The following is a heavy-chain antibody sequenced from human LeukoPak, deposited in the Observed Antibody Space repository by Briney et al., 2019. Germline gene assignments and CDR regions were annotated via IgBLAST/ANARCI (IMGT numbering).Heavy chain of an antibody. CDR1: GFTFSSYW. CDR3: ASGLSGSPFDY. J-gene: IGHJ4*02. Sequence: PGGSLRLSCAASGFTFSSYWMSWVRQAPGKGLEWVANIKQDGSEKYYVDSVKGRFTISRDNAKNSLYLQMNSLRAEDTALYFCASGLSGSPFDYWGQGTLVTVSS. D-gene: IGHD1-26*01. V-gene: IGHV3-7*03. CDR2: IKQDGSEK.